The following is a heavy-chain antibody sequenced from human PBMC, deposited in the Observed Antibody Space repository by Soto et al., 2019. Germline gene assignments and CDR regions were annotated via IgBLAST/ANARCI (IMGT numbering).Heavy chain of an antibody. V-gene: IGHV3-30*03. CDR3: ATPITMVRGVMGAFDI. CDR1: GFTFSSYG. D-gene: IGHD3-10*01. Sequence: ESGGGVVQPGRSLRLSCAASGFTFSSYGMHWVRQAPGKGLEWVAVISYDGSNKYYADSVKGRFTISRDNSKNTLYLQMNSLRAEDTAVYYCATPITMVRGVMGAFDIWGQGTMVTVSS. CDR2: ISYDGSNK. J-gene: IGHJ3*02.